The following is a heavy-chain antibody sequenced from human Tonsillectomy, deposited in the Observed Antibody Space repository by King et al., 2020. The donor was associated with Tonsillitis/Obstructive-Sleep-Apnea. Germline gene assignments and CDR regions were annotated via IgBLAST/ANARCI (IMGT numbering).Heavy chain of an antibody. CDR2: IYWDDDE. CDR3: AHRRSPPTLFDP. J-gene: IGHJ5*02. V-gene: IGHV2-5*02. Sequence: TLKESGPTLVNPTQTLTLTCTFSGFSLSTSGVGVGWIRQPPGKALEWLPLIYWDDDERYSPSLKTRLTTTKDTSKNQVVLTMTNMDPVDTATYDCAHRRSPPTLFDPWGQGTLVTVSS. CDR1: GFSLSTSGVG.